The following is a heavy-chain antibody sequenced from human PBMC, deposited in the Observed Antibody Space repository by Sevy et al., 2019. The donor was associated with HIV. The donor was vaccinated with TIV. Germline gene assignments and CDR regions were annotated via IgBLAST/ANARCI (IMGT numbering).Heavy chain of an antibody. CDR1: GFTFNTHV. CDR2: ISGFGNT. Sequence: GGSLRLSCAASGFTFNTHVMNWVRQAPGKGLEWVSSISGFGNTYYADSVRGRFTTSRDNAKNTLYLQMNSLRADDTAVYYGAKVLNPALESMMEVTVRSLKGFDVWGQGTMVTVSS. D-gene: IGHD3-22*01. V-gene: IGHV3-23*01. J-gene: IGHJ3*01. CDR3: AKVLNPALESMMEVTVRSLKGFDV.